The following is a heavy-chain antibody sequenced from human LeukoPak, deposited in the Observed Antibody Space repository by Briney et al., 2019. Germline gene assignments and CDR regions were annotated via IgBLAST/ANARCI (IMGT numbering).Heavy chain of an antibody. CDR1: GFTFSSYS. J-gene: IGHJ4*02. Sequence: GGSLRLSCAASGFTFSSYSMNWVRQAPGKGLEWVSSISSSSSYIYYADSVKGRFTISRDNAKNSLYLQMNSLRAEDTAVYYCARDRNYGSGSYYIVNSIVGFDYWGQGTLVTVSS. CDR2: ISSSSSYI. V-gene: IGHV3-21*01. D-gene: IGHD3-10*01. CDR3: ARDRNYGSGSYYIVNSIVGFDY.